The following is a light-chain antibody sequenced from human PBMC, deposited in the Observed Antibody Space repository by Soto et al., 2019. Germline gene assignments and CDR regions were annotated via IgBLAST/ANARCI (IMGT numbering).Light chain of an antibody. CDR3: QRYDSSPWT. CDR2: SAS. Sequence: DIPMNQSPSSLYASVGHRLTITCRASHDIHTYLAWFQQKPAEVPKVLRYSASALQSGVPSRLSGSGSGTDFTLTISGLQPEDFASYYFQRYDSSPWTFGQGTKVEI. V-gene: IGKV1-27*01. CDR1: HDIHTY. J-gene: IGKJ1*01.